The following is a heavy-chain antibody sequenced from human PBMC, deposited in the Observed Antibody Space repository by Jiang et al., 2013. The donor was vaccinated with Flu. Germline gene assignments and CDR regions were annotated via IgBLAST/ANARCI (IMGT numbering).Heavy chain of an antibody. J-gene: IGHJ5*02. CDR2: IHYSGTT. Sequence: GLVKPSETLSLTCTVSGDSVNNTNYFWGWVRQAPGKGLEWIGNIHYSGTTHYNPSLKSRVNLSVETSKNEVSLRMKFVTAADTAFYYCARSPADYYESRPLDQWGHGTLVTVFS. CDR1: GDSVNNTNYF. CDR3: ARSPADYYESRPLDQ. V-gene: IGHV4-39*01. D-gene: IGHD3-22*01.